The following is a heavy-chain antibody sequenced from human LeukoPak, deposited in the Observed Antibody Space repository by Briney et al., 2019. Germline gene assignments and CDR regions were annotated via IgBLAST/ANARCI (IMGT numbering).Heavy chain of an antibody. D-gene: IGHD4-17*01. V-gene: IGHV3-20*04. J-gene: IGHJ6*03. CDR3: ARGLYGDYGFVYYYYMDV. Sequence: GGSLRLSCAASGFTFDDYGMSWVRQAPGKGLEWVSGINWNGGSTGYADSVKGRFTISRDNAKNSLYLQMDSLRAEDTALYYCARGLYGDYGFVYYYYMDVWGKGTTVTVSS. CDR2: INWNGGST. CDR1: GFTFDDYG.